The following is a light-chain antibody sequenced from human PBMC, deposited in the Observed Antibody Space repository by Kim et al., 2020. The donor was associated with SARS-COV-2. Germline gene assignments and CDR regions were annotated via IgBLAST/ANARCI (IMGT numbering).Light chain of an antibody. Sequence: QSALTQPASVSGSPGQSITISCIGTITDVGGYNYVSWYRQHPGKAPKLVIYDVTNRPSGLSDRFSGSKSGNTASLTISELQAEDEGDYYCSSYTSSNTLVFGGGTKVTVL. CDR3: SSYTSSNTLV. V-gene: IGLV2-14*03. CDR1: ITDVGGYNY. CDR2: DVT. J-gene: IGLJ3*02.